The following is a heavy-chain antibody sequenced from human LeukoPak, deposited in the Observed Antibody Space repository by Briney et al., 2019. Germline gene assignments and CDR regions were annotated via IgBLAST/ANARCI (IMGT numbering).Heavy chain of an antibody. V-gene: IGHV4-31*03. CDR1: GGSISSGGYY. D-gene: IGHD2-2*01. J-gene: IGHJ4*02. Sequence: SETLSLTCTVSGGSISSGGYYWSWIRQHPGKGLEWIGYIYYSGSTYYNPSLKSRVTISVDTSKNQFSLKLSSVTAADTAVYYCARVEPQLAIDYWGQGTLVTVSS. CDR2: IYYSGST. CDR3: ARVEPQLAIDY.